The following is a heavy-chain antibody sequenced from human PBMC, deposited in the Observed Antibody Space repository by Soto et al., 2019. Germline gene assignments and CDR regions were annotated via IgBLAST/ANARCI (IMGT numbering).Heavy chain of an antibody. CDR2: IIPAIGKP. CDR3: ATGEWELPHF. V-gene: IGHV1-69*13. D-gene: IGHD1-7*01. J-gene: IGHJ4*02. CDR1: GGIFSNDP. Sequence: SVKVSCKASGGIFSNDPISWVRQAPGQGLEWMGGIIPAIGKPDYAQKYQDRVTIAADESTSTAYMELTNLVSQDTAVYYCATGEWELPHFWGQGTLVTVSS.